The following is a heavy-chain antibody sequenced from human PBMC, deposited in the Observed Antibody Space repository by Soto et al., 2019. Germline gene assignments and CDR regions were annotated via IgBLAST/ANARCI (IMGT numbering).Heavy chain of an antibody. CDR2: INSDGSST. Sequence: EVQLVESGGGLVQPGGSLRLSCAASGFTFSSYWMHWVHQAPGKGLVWVSRINSDGSSTSYADSVKGRFTISRDNAKNTLYLQMNSLRAEDTAVYYCARVPGYSSSWYLGAFDIWGQGTMVTVSS. J-gene: IGHJ3*02. D-gene: IGHD6-13*01. CDR3: ARVPGYSSSWYLGAFDI. V-gene: IGHV3-74*01. CDR1: GFTFSSYW.